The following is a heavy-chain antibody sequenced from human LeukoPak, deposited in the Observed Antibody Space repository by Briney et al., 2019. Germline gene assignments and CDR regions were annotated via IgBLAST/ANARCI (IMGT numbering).Heavy chain of an antibody. D-gene: IGHD2-8*01. Sequence: SETLSPTCTVSGGSISSGGYYWSWIRQHPGKGLEWIGYIYYSGSTYYNPSLKSRVTISVDTSKNQFSLKLSSVTAADTAVYYCARRVYAMSYYYYMDVWGKGTTVTVSS. CDR1: GGSISSGGYY. V-gene: IGHV4-31*03. J-gene: IGHJ6*03. CDR2: IYYSGST. CDR3: ARRVYAMSYYYYMDV.